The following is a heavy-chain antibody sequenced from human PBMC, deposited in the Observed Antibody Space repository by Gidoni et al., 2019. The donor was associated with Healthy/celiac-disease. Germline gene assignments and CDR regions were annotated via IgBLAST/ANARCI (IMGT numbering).Heavy chain of an antibody. J-gene: IGHJ6*02. CDR2: IIPIFGTA. D-gene: IGHD2-2*02. V-gene: IGHV1-69*01. CDR3: ARGGVGYCSSTSCYTPYYYYGMDV. Sequence: QVQLVQSGAEVKKPGSSVKVSCKASGGTFSSYAISWVRQAPGQGLEWMGGIIPIFGTANYAQKFQGRVTITADESTSTAYMELSSLRSEDTAVYYCARGGVGYCSSTSCYTPYYYYGMDVWGQGTTVTVSS. CDR1: GGTFSSYA.